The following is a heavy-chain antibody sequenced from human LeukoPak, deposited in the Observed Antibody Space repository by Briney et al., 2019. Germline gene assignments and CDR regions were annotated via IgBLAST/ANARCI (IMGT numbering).Heavy chain of an antibody. CDR3: AREYSSSSGRRAFDI. D-gene: IGHD6-6*01. J-gene: IGHJ3*02. V-gene: IGHV4-59*08. CDR1: GGSIIGYY. CDR2: IYYSGST. Sequence: SETLSLTCTVSGGSIIGYYWSWIRQPPGKGLEWIGYIYYSGSTNYNPSLKSRLTTSIDTSENQFSLKLSSVTATDTAVYYCAREYSSSSGRRAFDIWGQGTMVTVSS.